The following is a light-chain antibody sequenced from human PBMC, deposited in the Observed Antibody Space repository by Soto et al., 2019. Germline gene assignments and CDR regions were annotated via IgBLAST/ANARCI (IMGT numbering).Light chain of an antibody. J-gene: IGKJ4*01. Sequence: EIVMTQSPATLSVSPGERASLSCRASQSVSSNLAWYQQKPGQAPRLLIHGASTRATGIPARFSGSGSGTEFTLTISSLEPEDFAVYYCQQRSSSLTFGGGTKVEIK. CDR1: QSVSSN. V-gene: IGKV3-15*01. CDR2: GAS. CDR3: QQRSSSLT.